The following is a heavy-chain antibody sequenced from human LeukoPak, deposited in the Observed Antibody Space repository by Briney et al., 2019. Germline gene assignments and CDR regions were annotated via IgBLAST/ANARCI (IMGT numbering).Heavy chain of an antibody. J-gene: IGHJ6*03. D-gene: IGHD6-6*01. V-gene: IGHV4-4*07. CDR3: ARDRAARREYYYYYMDV. Sequence: SETLSLTCAVSGGSISSYYWSWIRQPAGKGLEWIGRIYTSGSTNYNPSLKSRVTMSVDTSKNQFSLKLSSVTAADTAVYYCARDRAARREYYYYYMDVWGKGTTVTVSS. CDR2: IYTSGST. CDR1: GGSISSYY.